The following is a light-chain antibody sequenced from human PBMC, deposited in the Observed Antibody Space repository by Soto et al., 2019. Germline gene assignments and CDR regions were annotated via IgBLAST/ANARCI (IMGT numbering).Light chain of an antibody. CDR1: QSVSSSN. CDR2: GAS. J-gene: IGKJ5*01. V-gene: IGKV3-20*01. Sequence: EIVLTQSPGTLSVSPGEGATLSCRASQSVSSSNLAWYQQKPGQAPRLLIYGASSRATGIPDRFSGSGSGTDFTLTIRRLEPEDFAVYYCQQRKHWPPITFGQGTRLEIK. CDR3: QQRKHWPPIT.